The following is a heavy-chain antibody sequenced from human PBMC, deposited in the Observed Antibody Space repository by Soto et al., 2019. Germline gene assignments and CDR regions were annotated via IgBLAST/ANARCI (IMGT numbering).Heavy chain of an antibody. D-gene: IGHD3-10*01. CDR3: AREGTMVRGVIITRYYYYGMDV. CDR2: ISSSSSYI. J-gene: IGHJ6*02. Sequence: PGGSLRLSCAASGFTFSSYSMNWVRQAPGKGLEWVSSISSSSSYIYYADSVKGRFTISRDNAKNSLYLQMNSLRAEDTAVYYCAREGTMVRGVIITRYYYYGMDVWGQGTTVTVSS. V-gene: IGHV3-21*01. CDR1: GFTFSSYS.